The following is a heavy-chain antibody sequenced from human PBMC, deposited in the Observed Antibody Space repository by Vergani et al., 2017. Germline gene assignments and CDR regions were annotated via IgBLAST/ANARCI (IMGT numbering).Heavy chain of an antibody. CDR1: GFTFSGYA. V-gene: IGHV3-64D*06. CDR3: VIAGARDAFDI. Sequence: EVQLVESGGGLVQPGGSLRLSCSASGFTFSGYAMHWVRQAPGKGLEYVSAISSNGGSTYYADSVKGRFTISRDNSKNTLYLQMSSLRAEDTAVYYCVIAGARDAFDIWGQGTMVTVSS. D-gene: IGHD1-26*01. CDR2: ISSNGGST. J-gene: IGHJ3*02.